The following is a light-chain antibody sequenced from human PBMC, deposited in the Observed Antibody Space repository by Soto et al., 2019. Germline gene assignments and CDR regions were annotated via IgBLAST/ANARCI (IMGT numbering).Light chain of an antibody. V-gene: IGKV1-39*01. Sequence: DIQMNQSPSSLSASVGDRVTITCRASQSISTYLNWYQQNVGKAPKLLIYTASSLQSGGPSTFSGSGCGTELTFTISNLPPEDFATYYYHQVYSSPPWTFGQGTRVEIK. J-gene: IGKJ1*01. CDR1: QSISTY. CDR2: TAS. CDR3: HQVYSSPPWT.